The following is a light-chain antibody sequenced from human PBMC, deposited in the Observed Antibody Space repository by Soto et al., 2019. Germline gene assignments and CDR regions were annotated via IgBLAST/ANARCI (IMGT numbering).Light chain of an antibody. CDR3: QHWTDYSWT. Sequence: DIHMTQSPSTLSASVGDRVTITCRASQSLSMWRAWYQQKPGKAPNLLIYKTSSLESGVPSRFSGSGSGTEFTLTIRSLQPDDFATYYCQHWTDYSWTFGQGTKVEVK. J-gene: IGKJ1*01. CDR2: KTS. V-gene: IGKV1-5*03. CDR1: QSLSMW.